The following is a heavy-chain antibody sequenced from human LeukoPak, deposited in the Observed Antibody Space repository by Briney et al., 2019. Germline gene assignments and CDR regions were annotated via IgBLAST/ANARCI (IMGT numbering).Heavy chain of an antibody. CDR2: IRSKANSYAT. V-gene: IGHV3-73*01. CDR1: GFTSSGSA. Sequence: GGSLRLSCAASGFTSSGSAMHWVRQASGKGLEWVGRIRSKANSYATAYAASVKGRFTISRDDSKNTAYLQMNSLKTEDTAVYYCTSLQPSADIWGQGTMVTVSS. D-gene: IGHD1-26*01. J-gene: IGHJ3*02. CDR3: TSLQPSADI.